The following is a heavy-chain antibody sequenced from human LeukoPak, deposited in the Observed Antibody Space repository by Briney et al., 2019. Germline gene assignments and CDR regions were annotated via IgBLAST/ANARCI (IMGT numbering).Heavy chain of an antibody. V-gene: IGHV4-61*01. Sequence: SQTLSLTCTVSGGSISSGSYYWSWNRQPPGKGLEYIGHIYYSGNTDYNPSLKSRVTISVDTSKNQFSLNLSSVTAADTAVYYCARWYCSSTTCYHMDVWGKGTTVTVSS. J-gene: IGHJ6*03. D-gene: IGHD2/OR15-2a*01. CDR1: GGSISSGSYY. CDR2: IYYSGNT. CDR3: ARWYCSSTTCYHMDV.